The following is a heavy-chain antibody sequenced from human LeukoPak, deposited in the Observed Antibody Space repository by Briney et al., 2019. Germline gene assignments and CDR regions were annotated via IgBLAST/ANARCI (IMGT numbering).Heavy chain of an antibody. CDR2: INSDGSST. CDR1: GFTFSSYR. V-gene: IGHV3-74*01. Sequence: PGGSLRLSCVASGFTFSSYRMHWVRHAPGKGLVWVSRINSDGSSTNYADSVKGRFTISRDNAKNTLYLQMNSLRAEDTAVYYCARGAVYYYDTSGYYYVSDYWGQGTLVTVPS. CDR3: ARGAVYYYDTSGYYYVSDY. J-gene: IGHJ4*02. D-gene: IGHD3-22*01.